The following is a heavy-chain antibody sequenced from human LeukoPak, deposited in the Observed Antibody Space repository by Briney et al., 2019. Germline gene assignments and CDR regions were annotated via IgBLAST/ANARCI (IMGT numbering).Heavy chain of an antibody. V-gene: IGHV3-30*03. J-gene: IGHJ4*02. Sequence: GGSLRLSCAASGFTFSSYGMHWVRQAPGKGLEWVAVISYDGSNKYYADSVKGRFTISRDNSKNTLCLQMNSLRAEDTAVYYCARDRITMVRGVSPLVYRGQGTLVTVSS. CDR3: ARDRITMVRGVSPLVY. CDR2: ISYDGSNK. CDR1: GFTFSSYG. D-gene: IGHD3-10*01.